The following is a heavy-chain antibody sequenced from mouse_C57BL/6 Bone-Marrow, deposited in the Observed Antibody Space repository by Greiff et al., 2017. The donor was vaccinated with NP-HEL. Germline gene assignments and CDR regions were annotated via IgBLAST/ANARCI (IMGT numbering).Heavy chain of an antibody. CDR2: IDPENGDT. J-gene: IGHJ2*01. CDR3: TTHNFDY. CDR1: GFNIKDDY. Sequence: VQLQQSGAELVRPGASVKLSCTASGFNIKDDYMHWVKQRPEQGLEWIGWIDPENGDTENASRFQGKATITADTSSNTAYLQLSSLTSEDTAVYYCTTHNFDYWGQGTTLTVSS. V-gene: IGHV14-4*01.